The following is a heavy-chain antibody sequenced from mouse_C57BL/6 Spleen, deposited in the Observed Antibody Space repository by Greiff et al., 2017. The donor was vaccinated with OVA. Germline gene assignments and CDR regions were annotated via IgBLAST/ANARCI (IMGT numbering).Heavy chain of an antibody. CDR3: ARSLDSSGPGDY. CDR2: IDPSDSYT. J-gene: IGHJ2*01. CDR1: GYTFTSYW. Sequence: QVQLQQPGAELVMPGASVKLSCKASGYTFTSYWMPWVKQRPGQGLEWIGEIDPSDSYTNYNQKFKGKSTLTVDKSSSTAYMQLSSLTSEDSAVYYCARSLDSSGPGDYWGQGTTLTVSS. D-gene: IGHD3-2*02. V-gene: IGHV1-69*01.